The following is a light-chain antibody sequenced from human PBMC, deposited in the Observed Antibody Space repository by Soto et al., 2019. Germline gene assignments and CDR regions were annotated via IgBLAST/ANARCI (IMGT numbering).Light chain of an antibody. J-gene: IGLJ1*01. Sequence: QSALTQPRSVSGSPGQSVTISCTGTSSDVGGYNYVSWYQQHPGNAPKLMIYDVSKRPSGVPDRFSGSKSGNTASLTISGLQAEDEADYYCCSYAGSYNYVFGTGTKLTVL. CDR2: DVS. V-gene: IGLV2-11*01. CDR3: CSYAGSYNYV. CDR1: SSDVGGYNY.